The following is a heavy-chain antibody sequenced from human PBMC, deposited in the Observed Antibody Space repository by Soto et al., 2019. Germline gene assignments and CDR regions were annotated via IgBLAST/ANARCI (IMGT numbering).Heavy chain of an antibody. Sequence: QVQLVESGGGVVQPGRSLRLSCEVSGFTFSSFAVHWVRQAPGKGLEWVALISYDGTTKYYADSVKGRFTISRDNSMDTLYPQKNSLRTEDTALYYCVSDPCGDCFDWYFDLWGQGTLVTVSS. J-gene: IGHJ2*01. CDR2: ISYDGTTK. V-gene: IGHV3-30*04. CDR1: GFTFSSFA. CDR3: VSDPCGDCFDWYFDL. D-gene: IGHD2-21*02.